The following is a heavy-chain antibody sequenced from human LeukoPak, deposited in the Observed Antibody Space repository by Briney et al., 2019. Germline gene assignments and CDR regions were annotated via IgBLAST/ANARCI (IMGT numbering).Heavy chain of an antibody. V-gene: IGHV4-31*03. CDR3: ARKYYDILTGYSLFDY. J-gene: IGHJ4*02. D-gene: IGHD3-9*01. CDR2: IYYSGST. Sequence: PSQTLSLTCTVSGGSISSGGYYWSWIRQHPGKGLEWIGYIYYSGSTYYNPSLKSRVTISVDTSKNQFSLKLSSVTAADTAVYYCARKYYDILTGYSLFDYWGQGTLVTVSS. CDR1: GGSISSGGYY.